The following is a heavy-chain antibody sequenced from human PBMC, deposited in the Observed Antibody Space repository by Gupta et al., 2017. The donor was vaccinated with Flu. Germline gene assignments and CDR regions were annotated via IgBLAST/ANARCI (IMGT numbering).Heavy chain of an antibody. J-gene: IGHJ2*01. D-gene: IGHD2-8*02. Sequence: ASGFTFSDYYMSWVRQAPGKGLEWVSYISSYSTYTNYSDSLKGRFTISRDNAKNSLYLQINGLRAEDTAVYYCVRDKMLTEPGRMYWYFYLWGRGTLVTVSS. CDR2: ISSYSTYT. CDR1: GFTFSDYY. CDR3: VRDKMLTEPGRMYWYFYL. V-gene: IGHV3-11*05.